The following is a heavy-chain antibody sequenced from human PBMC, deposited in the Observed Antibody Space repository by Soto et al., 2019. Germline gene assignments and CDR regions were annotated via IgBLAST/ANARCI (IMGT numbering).Heavy chain of an antibody. V-gene: IGHV3-21*01. J-gene: IGHJ4*02. CDR3: ARDGVYYGSGSYYNRVDY. D-gene: IGHD3-10*01. Sequence: PGGSLRLSCAASGFTFSSYSMNWVRQAPGKGLEWVSSISSSSSYIYYADSVKGRFTISRDNAKNSLYLQMNSLRAEDTAVYYCARDGVYYGSGSYYNRVDYWGPGTLVTVS. CDR2: ISSSSSYI. CDR1: GFTFSSYS.